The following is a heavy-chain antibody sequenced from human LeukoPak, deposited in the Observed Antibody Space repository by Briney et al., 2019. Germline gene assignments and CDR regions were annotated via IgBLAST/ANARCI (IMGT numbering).Heavy chain of an antibody. CDR3: ARWYCSSTSCYPVDY. V-gene: IGHV4-34*01. Sequence: SETLSLTCAVYGGSFSGYYWSWIRQPPGKGLEWIGEINHSGSTNYNPSLKSRVTISVDTSKNQFSLKLSSVTAADTAVYYCARWYCSSTSCYPVDYWGQGTLVTVSS. D-gene: IGHD2-2*01. J-gene: IGHJ4*02. CDR2: INHSGST. CDR1: GGSFSGYY.